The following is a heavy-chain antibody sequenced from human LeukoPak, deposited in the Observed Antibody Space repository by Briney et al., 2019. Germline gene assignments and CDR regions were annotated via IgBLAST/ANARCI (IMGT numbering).Heavy chain of an antibody. CDR2: ISSSGSTI. J-gene: IGHJ4*02. CDR3: ASDLPDTAMGCFDY. V-gene: IGHV3-48*03. D-gene: IGHD5-18*01. Sequence: GGSLRLSCAASGFTFSSYEMNWVRQAPGKGLEWVSYISSSGSTIYYADSLKGRFTISRDNSKNTLYLEMNSLIAEDTAMYYCASDLPDTAMGCFDYWGQGTLVTVSS. CDR1: GFTFSSYE.